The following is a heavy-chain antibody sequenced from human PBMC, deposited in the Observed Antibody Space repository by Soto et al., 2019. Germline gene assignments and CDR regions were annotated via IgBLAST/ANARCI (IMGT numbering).Heavy chain of an antibody. CDR2: INHSGST. CDR3: ARALFLHADGGIRYVCTVSAFLLNRSSDL. D-gene: IGHD3-9*01. V-gene: IGHV4-34*01. Sequence: PGKGLEWIGEINHSGSTNYNPSLKSRVTISVDTSKNQFSLKLSFVTAADTAVYYCARALFLHADGGIRYVCTVSAFLLNRSSDL. J-gene: IGHJ2*01.